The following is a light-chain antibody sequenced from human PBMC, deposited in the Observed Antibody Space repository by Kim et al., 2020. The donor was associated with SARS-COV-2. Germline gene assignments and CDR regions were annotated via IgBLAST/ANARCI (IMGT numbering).Light chain of an antibody. V-gene: IGLV4-69*01. CDR2: LNSYGSH. J-gene: IGLJ3*02. Sequence: QPVLTQSPSASASLGASVRLTCTLSSGHNTYAIACHQQQPEKGPRYLMKLNSYGSHSKGDGIPDRFSGSTSGAERYLTISSLQSEYEADYYCQTSAPDRVFGGGTQLTVL. CDR1: SGHNTYA. CDR3: QTSAPDRV.